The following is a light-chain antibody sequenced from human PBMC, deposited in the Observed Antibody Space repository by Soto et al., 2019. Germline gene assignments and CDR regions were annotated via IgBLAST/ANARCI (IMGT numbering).Light chain of an antibody. CDR1: QSVSSY. J-gene: IGKJ4*01. V-gene: IGKV3-11*01. Sequence: EIVLTQSLASLSLSPGERATLSCRASQSVSSYLAWYQQKPGQAPRLLIYDASNRATGIPARFSGSGSGTDFTLTISSLEPEDFAIYYCQQRSNWPPVTFGGGTKAEIK. CDR3: QQRSNWPPVT. CDR2: DAS.